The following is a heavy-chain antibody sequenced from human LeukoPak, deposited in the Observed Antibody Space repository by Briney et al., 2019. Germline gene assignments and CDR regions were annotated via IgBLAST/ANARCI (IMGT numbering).Heavy chain of an antibody. V-gene: IGHV3-23*01. CDR3: AKEKTVRGVIPLHLES. CDR1: GFIFNHYA. D-gene: IGHD3-10*01. J-gene: IGHJ4*02. CDR2: ISPSHGGT. Sequence: PGGSLRLSCAASGFIFNHYAMAWVRQAPGKGLEWVSGISPSHGGTYHADSVRGRFSISRDNSKNTLYLHMNNLRVEDSAVYYCAKEKTVRGVIPLHLESWGQGSLVVVSS.